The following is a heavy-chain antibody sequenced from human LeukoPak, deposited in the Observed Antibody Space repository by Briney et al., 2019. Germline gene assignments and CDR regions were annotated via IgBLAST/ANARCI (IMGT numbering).Heavy chain of an antibody. V-gene: IGHV3-23*01. Sequence: PGGSLRLSCAASGFTFRSYAMSWVRQAPGKGLEWVSAISGSGDSTYFADSVKGRFTISRDNAKNTLYLQMNSLRGEDTAVYYCAKDRVYWAPEDAFDIWGQGTMVSVSS. CDR3: AKDRVYWAPEDAFDI. CDR2: ISGSGDST. D-gene: IGHD2-8*02. CDR1: GFTFRSYA. J-gene: IGHJ3*02.